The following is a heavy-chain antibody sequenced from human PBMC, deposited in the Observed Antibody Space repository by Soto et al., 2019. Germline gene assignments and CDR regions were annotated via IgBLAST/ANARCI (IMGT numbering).Heavy chain of an antibody. CDR2: ISSSSSTI. V-gene: IGHV3-48*01. J-gene: IGHJ6*03. D-gene: IGHD2-15*01. CDR1: GFTFSSYS. CDR3: ATNPGGVAATVYYYMDG. Sequence: PGGSLRLSCAASGFTFSSYSMNWVRQAAVKGLEWVSYISSSSSTIYYADSVKGRFTISRDNAKNSLYLQMNSLRAEDTAVYYCATNPGGVAATVYYYMDGWGKGTTVTVSS.